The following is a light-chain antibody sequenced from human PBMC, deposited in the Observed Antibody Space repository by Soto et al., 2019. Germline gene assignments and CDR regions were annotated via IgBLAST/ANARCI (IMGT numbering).Light chain of an antibody. V-gene: IGKV3-15*01. Sequence: EIVITQSPATLSVSPGERATLSCRASQSVSSNLAWYQQKPGQAPRLLIYGASTRATGIPARFSGSGSGTDFTLTINSLEPEDFAVYYCQQRSNWPLTFGGGTKVDIK. CDR2: GAS. J-gene: IGKJ4*01. CDR1: QSVSSN. CDR3: QQRSNWPLT.